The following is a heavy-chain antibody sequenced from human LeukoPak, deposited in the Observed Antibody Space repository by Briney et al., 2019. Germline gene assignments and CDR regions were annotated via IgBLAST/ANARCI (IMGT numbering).Heavy chain of an antibody. CDR2: INPNSGGT. CDR3: ARGGPGSSSSLWFDP. J-gene: IGHJ5*02. Sequence: ASVKVSCKASGYTFTGYYMHWVRQAPGQGLEWMGWINPNSGGTNYAQKFQGRVTMTRDTSISTAYMELSSLRSEDTAVYYCARGGPGSSSSLWFDPWGQGTLVTVSS. V-gene: IGHV1-2*02. D-gene: IGHD6-6*01. CDR1: GYTFTGYY.